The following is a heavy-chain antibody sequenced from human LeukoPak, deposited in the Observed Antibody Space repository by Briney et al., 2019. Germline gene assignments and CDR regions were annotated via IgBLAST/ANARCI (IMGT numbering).Heavy chain of an antibody. CDR2: IISKTDGGTT. CDR1: EFTFSDAW. J-gene: IGHJ4*02. CDR3: AKYSSGSFAY. D-gene: IGHD6-19*01. Sequence: PGGSLRLSCAASEFTFSDAWMNWVRRAPGKGLEWVGRIISKTDGGTTDYAAPVKGRFTISRDDSKNTLILQMSSLKTEDTAVYYCAKYSSGSFAYWGQGTLVTVSS. V-gene: IGHV3-15*01.